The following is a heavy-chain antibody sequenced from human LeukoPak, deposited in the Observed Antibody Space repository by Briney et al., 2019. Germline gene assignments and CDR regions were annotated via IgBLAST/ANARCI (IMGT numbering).Heavy chain of an antibody. CDR1: GGSISSYY. V-gene: IGHV4-59*01. J-gene: IGHJ4*02. CDR3: ARRGVDSSGYYIDY. CDR2: IYYNGST. D-gene: IGHD3-22*01. Sequence: PSETLSLTCTVSGGSISSYYWSWIRQPPGKGLEWIGYIYYNGSTNYNPSPKSRVTISVDTSKNQFSLKLSSVTAADTAVYYCARRGVDSSGYYIDYWGQGTLVTVSS.